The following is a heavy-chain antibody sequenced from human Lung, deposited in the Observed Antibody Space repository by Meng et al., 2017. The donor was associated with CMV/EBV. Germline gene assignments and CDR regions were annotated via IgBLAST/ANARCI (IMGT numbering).Heavy chain of an antibody. CDR3: VRTTPYDY. Sequence: KVSCRASGYTFTGYYVHWVRQAPGQGLEWMGWINPNTGGTKYAQKFQGRVTMTRDTSISTAYMELSRLRSDDTAVYYCVRTTPYDYWGQGTLVTVSS. D-gene: IGHD1-1*01. J-gene: IGHJ4*02. CDR1: GYTFTGYY. V-gene: IGHV1-2*02. CDR2: INPNTGGT.